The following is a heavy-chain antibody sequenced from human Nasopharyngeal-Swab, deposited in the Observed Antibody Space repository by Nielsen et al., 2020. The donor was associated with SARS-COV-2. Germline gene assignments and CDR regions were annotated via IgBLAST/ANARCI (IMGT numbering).Heavy chain of an antibody. CDR2: ISGSGGST. V-gene: IGHV3-23*01. Sequence: LSLTCAASGFTFSSYAMSWVRQAPGKGLEWVSAISGSGGSTYYADSVKGRFTISRDNSKNTLYLQMNSLRAEDTAVYYCAVTASTSRFFDYWGQGTLVTVSS. D-gene: IGHD2-21*02. J-gene: IGHJ4*02. CDR3: AVTASTSRFFDY. CDR1: GFTFSSYA.